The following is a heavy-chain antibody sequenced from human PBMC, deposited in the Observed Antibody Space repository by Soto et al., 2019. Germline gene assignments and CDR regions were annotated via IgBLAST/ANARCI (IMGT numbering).Heavy chain of an antibody. V-gene: IGHV3-48*01. CDR3: TRSAYMDV. Sequence: EVQLVESGGGLLQPGGSLRLSCAASGFTFSSYSLNWVRQAPGKGLEWVSYISSGSSTIYYADSVKGRFTISRDNAKNSLYLQRNSLRAEDTAVYYATRSAYMDVWGKGTTVTVSS. CDR2: ISSGSSTI. CDR1: GFTFSSYS. J-gene: IGHJ6*03. D-gene: IGHD2-2*01.